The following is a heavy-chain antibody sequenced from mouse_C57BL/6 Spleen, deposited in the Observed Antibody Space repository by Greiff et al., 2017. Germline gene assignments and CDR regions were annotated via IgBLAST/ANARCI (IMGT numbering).Heavy chain of an antibody. Sequence: VQLKQSGPELVKPGASVKISCKASGYTFTDYYMNWVKQSHGESLEWIGDINPNNGGTSYNQKFKGKATLTVDKSSSTAYMELRSLTSEDSAVYYCARSGTYFDYWGQGTTLTVSS. CDR1: GYTFTDYY. CDR2: INPNNGGT. D-gene: IGHD4-1*01. V-gene: IGHV1-26*01. J-gene: IGHJ2*01. CDR3: ARSGTYFDY.